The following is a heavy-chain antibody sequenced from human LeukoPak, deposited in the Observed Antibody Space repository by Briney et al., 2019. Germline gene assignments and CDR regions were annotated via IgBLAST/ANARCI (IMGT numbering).Heavy chain of an antibody. CDR2: ISSSGLSV. Sequence: GGSLRLSCAASGFNFRNAWMTWVRQAPGKGLVWVSSISSSGLSVFSADSVKGRFTISRDSAKTSLYLQMNSLRAEDTAVYYCARRYDSSGFSIDYYYAMDVWGQGTTVTVSS. CDR1: GFNFRNAW. J-gene: IGHJ6*02. V-gene: IGHV3-21*01. CDR3: ARRYDSSGFSIDYYYAMDV. D-gene: IGHD3-22*01.